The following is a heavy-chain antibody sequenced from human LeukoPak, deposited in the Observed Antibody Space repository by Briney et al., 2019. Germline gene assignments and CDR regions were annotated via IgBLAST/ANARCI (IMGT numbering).Heavy chain of an antibody. Sequence: KSSETLSLTCAVYGGSFSGYYWSWIRQPPGKGLEWIGEINHSGSTNYNPSLKSRVTISVDTSKNQFSLKLSSVTAADTAVYYCARAPYYYYGMDVWGQGTTVTVSS. CDR3: ARAPYYYYGMDV. CDR2: INHSGST. V-gene: IGHV4-34*01. J-gene: IGHJ6*02. CDR1: GGSFSGYY.